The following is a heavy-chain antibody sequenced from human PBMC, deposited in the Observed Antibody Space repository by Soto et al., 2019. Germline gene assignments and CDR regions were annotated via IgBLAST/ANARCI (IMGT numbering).Heavy chain of an antibody. CDR2: VYATGTT. CDR1: GGSISKFY. CDR3: VRDGSKTLRDWFDP. J-gene: IGHJ5*02. Sequence: QVQLQESGPGVVKPSETLSLSCSVSGGSISKFYWSWIRKTAGKGLEWMGRVYATGTTDYNPSLRSPVTMSVDISKKTFSLRLTSVTAADTGVYYCVRDGSKTLRDWFDPWGQGKLVTVSS. V-gene: IGHV4-4*07.